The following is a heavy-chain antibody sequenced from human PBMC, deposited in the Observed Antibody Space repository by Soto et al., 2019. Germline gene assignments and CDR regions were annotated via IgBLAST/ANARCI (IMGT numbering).Heavy chain of an antibody. CDR1: GGSISSSCYY. V-gene: IGHV4-39*01. J-gene: IGHJ6*02. Sequence: PSETLSLTCTVSGGSISSSCYYWGWIRQPPGKGLEWIGSIYYSGITYYNPSRKSRVTISVATSKNQFSLKLSSVTAADTAVYYCASSLGRSPPKHVWGQGTTVTHSS. CDR3: ASSLGRSPPKHV. CDR2: IYYSGIT.